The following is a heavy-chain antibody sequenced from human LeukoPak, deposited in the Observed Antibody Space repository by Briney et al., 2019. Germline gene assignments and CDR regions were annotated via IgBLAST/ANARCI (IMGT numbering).Heavy chain of an antibody. Sequence: SETLSLTCTVSGGSISSSSYYWGWIRQPPGKGLEWIGSIYYSGSTYYNPSLKSRVTISVDTSKNQFSVKLSSVTAADTAVYYCARGINKMQLGYYYYYMDVWGKGTTVTVSS. J-gene: IGHJ6*03. CDR3: ARGINKMQLGYYYYYMDV. CDR2: IYYSGST. CDR1: GGSISSSSYY. D-gene: IGHD6-13*01. V-gene: IGHV4-39*01.